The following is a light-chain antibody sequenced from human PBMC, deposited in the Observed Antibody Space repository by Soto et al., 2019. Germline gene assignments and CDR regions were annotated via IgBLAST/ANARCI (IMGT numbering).Light chain of an antibody. CDR2: GAS. V-gene: IGKV3-20*01. CDR3: QQHGSSTLT. CDR1: QSVNSNF. Sequence: IVLTQSPGTLSSSPGERVTLSCRASQSVNSNFLAWYQQKPGQAPRLLFSGASSRATGIPDRFSGSGSGTDFTLTISRLEHEDFAVYYCQQHGSSTLTFGQGTRLEIK. J-gene: IGKJ5*01.